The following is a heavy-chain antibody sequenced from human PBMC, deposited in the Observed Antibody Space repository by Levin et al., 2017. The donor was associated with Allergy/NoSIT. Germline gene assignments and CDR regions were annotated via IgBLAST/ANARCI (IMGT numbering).Heavy chain of an antibody. Sequence: GESLKTSCAASRFTFSSYGMHWVRQAPGKGLEWVAVISYDGSNQYYADSVKGRFTISRDIAKNTVYLRMNSLRVEDTAVYYCAIQFGELSPFDYWGQGTLVTVSS. J-gene: IGHJ4*02. CDR1: RFTFSSYG. V-gene: IGHV3-30*03. CDR3: AIQFGELSPFDY. D-gene: IGHD3-10*01. CDR2: ISYDGSNQ.